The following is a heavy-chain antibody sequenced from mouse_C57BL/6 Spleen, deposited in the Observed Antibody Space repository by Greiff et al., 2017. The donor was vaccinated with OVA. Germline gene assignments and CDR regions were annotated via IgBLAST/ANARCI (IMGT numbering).Heavy chain of an antibody. V-gene: IGHV1-53*01. Sequence: QVQLQQPGTELVKPGASVKLSCKASGYTFTSYWMHRVKQRPGQGLEWIGNINPSNGGTNYNEKFKSKATLTVDKSSSTAYMQLSSLTSEDSAVYYCAISTMVTTAPGKDAMNYWGQGTSVTVSS. D-gene: IGHD2-2*01. CDR1: GYTFTSYW. J-gene: IGHJ4*01. CDR2: INPSNGGT. CDR3: AISTMVTTAPGKDAMNY.